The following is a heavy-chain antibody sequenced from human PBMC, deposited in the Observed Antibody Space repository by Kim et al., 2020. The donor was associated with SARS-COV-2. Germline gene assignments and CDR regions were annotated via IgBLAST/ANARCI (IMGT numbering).Heavy chain of an antibody. CDR2: INAGSGNT. Sequence: ASVKVSCKASGYTFSNYAMHWVRQAPGQRLEWMGWINAGSGNTGYSQKFQGRLIITRDTSASTAYMELSSLRSEDTAVYYCARGGAVLRFLEWLSSYFDYWGQGTLVTVSS. D-gene: IGHD3-3*01. CDR3: ARGGAVLRFLEWLSSYFDY. J-gene: IGHJ4*02. V-gene: IGHV1-3*01. CDR1: GYTFSNYA.